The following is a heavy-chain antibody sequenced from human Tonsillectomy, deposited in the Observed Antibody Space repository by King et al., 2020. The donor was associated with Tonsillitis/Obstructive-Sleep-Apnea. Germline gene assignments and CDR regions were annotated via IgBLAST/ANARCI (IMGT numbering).Heavy chain of an antibody. V-gene: IGHV4-59*01. CDR1: GGSISSYY. J-gene: IGHJ4*02. CDR3: ARLNSGIVGATGEFDY. D-gene: IGHD1-26*01. CDR2: IYYSGST. Sequence: QLQESGPGLVKPSETLSLTRTVSGGSISSYYWSWIRQPPGKGLEWIGYIYYSGSTNYNPSLKSRVTISVDTSKNQFSLKLSSVTAADTAVYYCARLNSGIVGATGEFDYWGQGTLVTVSS.